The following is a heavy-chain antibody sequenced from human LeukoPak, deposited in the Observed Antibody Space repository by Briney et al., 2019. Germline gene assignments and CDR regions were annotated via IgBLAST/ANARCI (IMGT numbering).Heavy chain of an antibody. Sequence: SETLSLTCTVSGGSISSYYWSWIRQPAGKGLEWIGRIYTSGSTNYNPSLKSRVTMSVDTSKNQFSLKLSSVTAADTAVYYCARDRHGPSDYHYYMDVWGKGTTVTVSS. V-gene: IGHV4-4*07. J-gene: IGHJ6*03. CDR2: IYTSGST. CDR1: GGSISSYY. CDR3: ARDRHGPSDYHYYMDV.